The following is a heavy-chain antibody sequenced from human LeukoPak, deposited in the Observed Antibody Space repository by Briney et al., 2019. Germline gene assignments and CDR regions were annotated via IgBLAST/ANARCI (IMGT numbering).Heavy chain of an antibody. J-gene: IGHJ3*02. V-gene: IGHV4-59*12. Sequence: SETLSLTCTVSGGSLSSYYWSWIRQPAGKGLEWIGYIYYRGGTHYNPSLESRVTISKDTSKNQFSLAITSVTAADTAVYYCAREVDAVTASADAFDIWGQGTMVTVSS. CDR3: AREVDAVTASADAFDI. CDR1: GGSLSSYY. CDR2: IYYRGGT. D-gene: IGHD2-21*02.